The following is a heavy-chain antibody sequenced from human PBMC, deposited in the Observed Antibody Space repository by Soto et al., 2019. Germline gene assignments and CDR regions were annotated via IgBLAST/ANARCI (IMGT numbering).Heavy chain of an antibody. Sequence: GGSLRLSCAASGFAFSRHGLHWVRQAPGKGLQYVSAISGDGVSSYYANSVKGRFTISRDNSKNTLFLQMGSLTTEDMAVYYCAREKAAFDAFDIWGQGTMVTVSS. CDR1: GFAFSRHG. V-gene: IGHV3-64*01. D-gene: IGHD2-15*01. CDR3: AREKAAFDAFDI. J-gene: IGHJ3*02. CDR2: ISGDGVSS.